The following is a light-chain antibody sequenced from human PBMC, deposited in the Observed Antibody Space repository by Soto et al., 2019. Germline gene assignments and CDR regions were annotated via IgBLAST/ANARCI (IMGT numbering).Light chain of an antibody. CDR3: QQYGSSVFT. V-gene: IGKV3-20*01. J-gene: IGKJ2*01. CDR2: CAS. CDR1: QTVTTNY. Sequence: ETVLTQSPGTLSLSPGETATLSCRASQTVTTNYLAWYQQKPDQAPRLLIYCASSRATGIPDRFSGSGYGTDFTLTISRLEPEDFAVYYCQQYGSSVFTFGQGTKLEIK.